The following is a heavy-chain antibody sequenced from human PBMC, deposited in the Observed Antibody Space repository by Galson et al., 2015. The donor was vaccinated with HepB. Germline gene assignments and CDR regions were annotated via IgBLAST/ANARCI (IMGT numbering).Heavy chain of an antibody. D-gene: IGHD2-8*01. CDR1: GGSISSGGYS. V-gene: IGHV4-30-2*05. CDR2: IYHSGST. J-gene: IGHJ4*02. Sequence: TLSLTCAVSGGSISSGGYSWSWIRQPPGKGLEWIGYIYHSGSTYYNPSLKGRVTISVDTSKNQFSLKLSSVTAADTAVYYCARGLDYCTNGVCLYGPESSFYFDYWGQGTLVTVSS. CDR3: ARGLDYCTNGVCLYGPESSFYFDY.